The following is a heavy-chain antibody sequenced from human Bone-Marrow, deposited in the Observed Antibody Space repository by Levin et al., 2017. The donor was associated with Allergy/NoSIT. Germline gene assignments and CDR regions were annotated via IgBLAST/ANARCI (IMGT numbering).Heavy chain of an antibody. D-gene: IGHD3-22*01. J-gene: IGHJ5*02. Sequence: PSETLSLTCAVYGGSFSGHNWGWIRQSPGKGLEWIGEIDHTGSTRYSPSLQSRVTVSADSSKNQFSLKLSSVTAADTAMYFCARRSVGGRSVVAAASIRGHWFDPWGQGTLVTVSS. CDR2: IDHTGST. CDR1: GGSFSGHN. CDR3: ARRSVGGRSVVAAASIRGHWFDP. V-gene: IGHV4-34*01.